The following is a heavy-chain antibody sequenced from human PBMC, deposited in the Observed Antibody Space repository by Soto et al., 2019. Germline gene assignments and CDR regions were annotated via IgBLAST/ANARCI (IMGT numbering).Heavy chain of an antibody. CDR1: GGSFNRHT. Sequence: QVQLVQSGAEVRKPGSSVRVSCKASGGSFNRHTISWVRQAPGQGLEWMGGIIPIFGTANHAQKFQGRVTIIADESTSTVYMELSSLRSEDTAVYYCARDGTTVTTAPFPDLEYWGQGTLVTVSS. CDR2: IIPIFGTA. J-gene: IGHJ4*02. D-gene: IGHD4-17*01. V-gene: IGHV1-69*01. CDR3: ARDGTTVTTAPFPDLEY.